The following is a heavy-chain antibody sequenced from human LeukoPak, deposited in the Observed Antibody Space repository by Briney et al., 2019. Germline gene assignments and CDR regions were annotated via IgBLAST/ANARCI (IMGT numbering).Heavy chain of an antibody. J-gene: IGHJ3*02. CDR1: GFTVSSNY. CDR3: ARADPSSWYGDAFDI. V-gene: IGHV3-66*01. Sequence: GGSLRLSCAASGFTVSSNYMSWVRQAPGKGLEWVSVIYSGGSTYYADSVKGRFTISRDNSKNTLYLQMNSLRAEDTAVYYCARADPSSWYGDAFDIWGQGTMVTVSS. D-gene: IGHD6-13*01. CDR2: IYSGGST.